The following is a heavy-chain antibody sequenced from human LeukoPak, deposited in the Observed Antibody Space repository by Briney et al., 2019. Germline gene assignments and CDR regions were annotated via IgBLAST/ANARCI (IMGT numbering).Heavy chain of an antibody. CDR1: GFSVSSVYY. D-gene: IGHD6-13*01. V-gene: IGHV4-38-2*02. Sequence: PSETLSLTCTVSGFSVSSVYYWGWIRQPPGKGLEWIGEINHSGSTNYNPSLKSRVTISVDTSKNQFSLKLSSVTAADTAVYYCARARGIAAAGTGDYWGQGTLVTVSS. CDR3: ARARGIAAAGTGDY. J-gene: IGHJ4*02. CDR2: INHSGST.